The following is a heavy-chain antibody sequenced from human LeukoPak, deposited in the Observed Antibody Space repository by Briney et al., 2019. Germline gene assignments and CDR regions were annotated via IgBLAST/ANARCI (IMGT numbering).Heavy chain of an antibody. J-gene: IGHJ6*04. CDR2: IYHSGGT. CDR1: GYHISSGYY. V-gene: IGHV4-38-2*02. Sequence: SETLSLTCAVSGYHISSGYYWGWIRQPPGKGLEWIGSIYHSGGTYYNPSLKSRVTISVDTSKNQFSLKLSSVTAADTAVYYCARDDVVRGVITYYYGMDVWGKGTTVTVSS. D-gene: IGHD3-10*01. CDR3: ARDDVVRGVITYYYGMDV.